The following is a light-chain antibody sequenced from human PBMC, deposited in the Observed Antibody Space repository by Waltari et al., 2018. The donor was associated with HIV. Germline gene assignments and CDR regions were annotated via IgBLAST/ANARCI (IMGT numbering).Light chain of an antibody. CDR2: SNN. Sequence: QSVLTQPPSASGTPGQRVTISCSGSSSNIGSNTVNWYQQLPGTAPKLLIYSNNPRPSGVPDLFSGSMSGSSASLAISWLQSEDEADYYCAAWDDSLNGWVFGGGTKLTVL. CDR1: SSNIGSNT. V-gene: IGLV1-44*01. J-gene: IGLJ3*02. CDR3: AAWDDSLNGWV.